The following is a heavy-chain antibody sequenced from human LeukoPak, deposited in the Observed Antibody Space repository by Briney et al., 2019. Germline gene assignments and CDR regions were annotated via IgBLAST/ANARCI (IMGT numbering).Heavy chain of an antibody. CDR3: ARSKSSGWYRWFDP. J-gene: IGHJ5*02. Sequence: ASVKVSCKASGYTFTGYYMHWVRRAPGQGLEWMGRINPNSGGTNYAQRFQGRVTMTRDTSISTAYMELSRLRSDDTAVYYCARSKSSGWYRWFDPWGQGTLVTVSS. CDR2: INPNSGGT. D-gene: IGHD6-19*01. V-gene: IGHV1-2*06. CDR1: GYTFTGYY.